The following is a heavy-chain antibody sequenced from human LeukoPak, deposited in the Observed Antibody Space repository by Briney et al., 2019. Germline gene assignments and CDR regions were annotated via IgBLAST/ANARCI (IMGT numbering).Heavy chain of an antibody. D-gene: IGHD6-19*01. CDR3: ASQEYSSGWYDDY. CDR2: IYYSGST. CDR1: GGSISSSGYY. Sequence: PSETLSLTCTVSGGSISSSGYYWGWIRQPPGKGLEWIGSIYYSGSTYYNPSLKSRVTISVDTSKNQFSLKLSSVTAADTAVYYCASQEYSSGWYDDYWGQGTLVTVSS. J-gene: IGHJ4*02. V-gene: IGHV4-39*01.